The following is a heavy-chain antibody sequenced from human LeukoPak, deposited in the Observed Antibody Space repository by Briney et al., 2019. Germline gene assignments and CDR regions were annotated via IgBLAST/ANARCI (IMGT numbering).Heavy chain of an antibody. CDR1: GFTLSSYA. V-gene: IGHV3-30-3*01. D-gene: IGHD3-22*01. Sequence: PGGSLRLSCAASGFTLSSYAMHWVRQAPGKGLEWVAVISYDGSNKYYADSVKGRFTISRDNSKNTLYLQMNSLRAEDTAVYYCASPTEPYYYDSSGPFDYWGQGTLVTVSS. CDR2: ISYDGSNK. J-gene: IGHJ4*02. CDR3: ASPTEPYYYDSSGPFDY.